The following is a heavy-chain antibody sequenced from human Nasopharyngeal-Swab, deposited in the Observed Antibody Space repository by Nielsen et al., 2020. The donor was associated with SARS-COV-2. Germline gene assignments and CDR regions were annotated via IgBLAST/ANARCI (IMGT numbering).Heavy chain of an antibody. CDR2: MDPNSGNT. CDR3: ARAVVLGKFDY. V-gene: IGHV1-8*01. CDR1: GYTFTSYD. D-gene: IGHD4-23*01. J-gene: IGHJ4*02. Sequence: ASVKVSCKASGYTFTSYDINWVRQATGQGLEWMGWMDPNSGNTGYAQKFQGRVTMTRNTSISTAYMELSCLRSEDTAVYYCARAVVLGKFDYWGQGTLVTVSS.